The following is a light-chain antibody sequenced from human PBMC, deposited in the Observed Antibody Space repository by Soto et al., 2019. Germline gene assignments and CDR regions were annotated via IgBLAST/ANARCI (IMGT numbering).Light chain of an antibody. CDR1: SSNLGAPYD. Sequence: QSVLTQPPSVSGAPGQTVIISCSGSSSNLGAPYDVNWFRQLPGTAPKLLIYDNRNRPSGVPDRFSGSKSGTSASLAITGLQAEDEADYYCQSYDSSLSAYVFGLGTKVTVL. V-gene: IGLV1-40*01. CDR3: QSYDSSLSAYV. CDR2: DNR. J-gene: IGLJ1*01.